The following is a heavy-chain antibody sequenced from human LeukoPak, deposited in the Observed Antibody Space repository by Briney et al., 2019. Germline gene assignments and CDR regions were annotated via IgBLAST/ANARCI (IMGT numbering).Heavy chain of an antibody. Sequence: SVKVSCKASGGTFSSYAISWVRQAPGQGLEWMGGIIPIFGTANYAQKFQGRVTITADESTSTAYMELSSLRSEDTAVYYCVLVTGIAAAGSDYWGQGTLVTVSS. CDR2: IIPIFGTA. D-gene: IGHD6-13*01. V-gene: IGHV1-69*13. CDR3: VLVTGIAAAGSDY. CDR1: GGTFSSYA. J-gene: IGHJ4*02.